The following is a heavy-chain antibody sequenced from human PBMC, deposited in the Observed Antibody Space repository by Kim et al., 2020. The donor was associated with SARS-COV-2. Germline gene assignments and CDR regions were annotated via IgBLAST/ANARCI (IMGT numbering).Heavy chain of an antibody. V-gene: IGHV4-34*01. J-gene: IGHJ6*03. D-gene: IGHD2-21*01. CDR3: ARGVITGYFFYYMDV. Sequence: PYLKSRVTISVDTSKNQFSLKLTSVTAADTAVYFCARGVITGYFFYYMDVWGKGTTVTVSS.